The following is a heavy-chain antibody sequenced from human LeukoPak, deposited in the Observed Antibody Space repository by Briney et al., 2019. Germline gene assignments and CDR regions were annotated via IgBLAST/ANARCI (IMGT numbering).Heavy chain of an antibody. CDR3: ARDQHAITMIVVVTAFDY. CDR1: GYTFTSYG. V-gene: IGHV1-18*01. J-gene: IGHJ4*02. Sequence: ASVKVSCKASGYTFTSYGISWVRQAPGQGLEWMGWISAYNGNTNYAQKLQGRVTMTTDTSTSTAYMELRSLRSDDTAVYYCARDQHAITMIVVVTAFDYWGQGTLVTVSS. D-gene: IGHD3-22*01. CDR2: ISAYNGNT.